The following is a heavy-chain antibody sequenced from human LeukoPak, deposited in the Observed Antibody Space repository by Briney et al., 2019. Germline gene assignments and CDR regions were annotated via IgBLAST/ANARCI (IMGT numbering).Heavy chain of an antibody. J-gene: IGHJ4*02. CDR2: ISSSGSTI. CDR1: GFTFSSYE. D-gene: IGHD4-17*01. CDR3: ARGIDDYGDLRLDY. Sequence: AGGSLRLSCAASGFTFSSYEMNCVRQAPGKGLEWVSYISSSGSTIYYADSVKGRFTISRDNAKNSLYLQMNSLRAEDTAVYYCARGIDDYGDLRLDYWGQGTLVTVSS. V-gene: IGHV3-48*03.